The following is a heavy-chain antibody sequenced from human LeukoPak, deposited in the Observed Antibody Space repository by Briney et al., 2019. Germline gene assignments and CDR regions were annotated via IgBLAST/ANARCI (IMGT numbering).Heavy chain of an antibody. CDR1: GVSISGGDYY. V-gene: IGHV4-30-4*01. J-gene: IGHJ3*01. D-gene: IGHD3-10*02. CDR2: SYYSGST. Sequence: PSQTLSLTCTVSGVSISGGDYYWSWIRQPPGKGLEWIVFSYYSGSTYYNPSLKSRLTISVDPSKNKFSLKLSSVAAADTAVYFCAKLPLPGGILRSSAGAFDVWGQGTMVTVSS. CDR3: AKLPLPGGILRSSAGAFDV.